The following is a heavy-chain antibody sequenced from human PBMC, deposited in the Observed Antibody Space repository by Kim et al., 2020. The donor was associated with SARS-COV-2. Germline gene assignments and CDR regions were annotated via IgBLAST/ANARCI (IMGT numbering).Heavy chain of an antibody. CDR2: INAGNGNT. D-gene: IGHD1-26*01. V-gene: IGHV1-3*01. Sequence: ASVKVSCKASGYTFISYAIHWVRQAPGQRLEWMGWINAGNGNTKYSQKFLGRVTITRDTSAGTAYMELSNLRSEDTAVYYCARSVTGGSVGLTVPGSYWGQGTLVTVSS. CDR3: ARSVTGGSVGLTVPGSY. CDR1: GYTFISYA. J-gene: IGHJ4*02.